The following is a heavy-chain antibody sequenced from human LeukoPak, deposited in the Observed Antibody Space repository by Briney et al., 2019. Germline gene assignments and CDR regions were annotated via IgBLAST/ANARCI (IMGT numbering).Heavy chain of an antibody. CDR3: ARGGYYGSGYYFDY. J-gene: IGHJ4*02. CDR2: ITSSGSAI. V-gene: IGHV3-11*01. Sequence: GGSLRLSCAASGFTFSDCYMNWIRQAPGKGLEWVSYITSSGSAIYYADSVKGRFTMSRDNAKNSLFLQMNSLRAEDTAVYYCARGGYYGSGYYFDYWGQGTLVTVSS. CDR1: GFTFSDCY. D-gene: IGHD3-22*01.